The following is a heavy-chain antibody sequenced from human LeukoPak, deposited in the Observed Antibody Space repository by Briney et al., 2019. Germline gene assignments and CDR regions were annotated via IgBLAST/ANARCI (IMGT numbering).Heavy chain of an antibody. Sequence: AGGSLRLSCAASGFTVSNANINWVRQAPGKGLEWVSIIHTAGGTNYADSVEGRFTVSRDNSKNTVYLQMNNLRVEDTAVYYCARHRELGAWGQGTLVTVSS. J-gene: IGHJ5*02. CDR2: IHTAGGT. V-gene: IGHV3-66*04. D-gene: IGHD3-16*01. CDR3: ARHRELGA. CDR1: GFTVSNAN.